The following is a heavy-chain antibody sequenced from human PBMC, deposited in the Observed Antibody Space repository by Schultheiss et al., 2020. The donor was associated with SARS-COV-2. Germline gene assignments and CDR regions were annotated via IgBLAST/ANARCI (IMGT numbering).Heavy chain of an antibody. V-gene: IGHV1-2*06. Sequence: ASVKVSCKASGYTFTSYDINWVRQATGQGLEWMGRINPTSGVPNSAQKFQGRVTMTRDTSISTAYMDLSSLRSEDTAVYYCARDGIGWFLDAFDIWGQGTMVTVSS. CDR1: GYTFTSYD. CDR2: INPTSGVP. CDR3: ARDGIGWFLDAFDI. D-gene: IGHD2-15*01. J-gene: IGHJ3*02.